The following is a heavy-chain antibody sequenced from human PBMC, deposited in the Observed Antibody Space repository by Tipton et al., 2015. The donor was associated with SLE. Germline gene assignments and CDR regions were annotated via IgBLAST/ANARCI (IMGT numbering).Heavy chain of an antibody. Sequence: TLSLTCTVSGGSVISSSDSWGWARPPPGKGPGWIGRITNNGNTYYIPSLQSRVTMSVDTSKNHFSLKLSSVTAADTAVYYCARHDTNYGRNWFDPWGQGTLVTVSS. CDR2: ITNNGNT. D-gene: IGHD2-8*01. CDR3: ARHDTNYGRNWFDP. CDR1: GGSVISSSDS. V-gene: IGHV4-39*01. J-gene: IGHJ5*02.